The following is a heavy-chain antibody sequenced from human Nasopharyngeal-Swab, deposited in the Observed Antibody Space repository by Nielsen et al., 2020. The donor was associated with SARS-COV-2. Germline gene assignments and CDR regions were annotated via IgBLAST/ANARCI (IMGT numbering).Heavy chain of an antibody. Sequence: WIRQPPGKGLEWIGYIYYSGSTYYNPSLKSRVTISVDTSKNQFSLKLSSVTAADTAVYYCARDDVCCSSTSCYRAPLNYWSQGTLVTVSS. J-gene: IGHJ4*02. CDR3: ARDDVCCSSTSCYRAPLNY. CDR2: IYYSGST. V-gene: IGHV4-30-4*01. D-gene: IGHD2-2*01.